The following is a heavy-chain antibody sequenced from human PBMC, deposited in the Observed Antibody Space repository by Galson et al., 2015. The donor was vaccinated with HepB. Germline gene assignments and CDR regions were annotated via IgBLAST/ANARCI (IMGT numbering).Heavy chain of an antibody. CDR2: ISDDGSYK. V-gene: IGHV3-30*18. D-gene: IGHD3-9*01. J-gene: IGHJ6*02. CDR3: AKGGVDISSYGMDV. Sequence: SLRLSCAASGLSFSSYGMHWVRQAPGKRLEWVAVISDDGSYKYYADSVRGRFTISRDNSKNTLYLQMNSLRAEDTALYYCAKGGVDISSYGMDVWGQGTTVTVSS. CDR1: GLSFSSYG.